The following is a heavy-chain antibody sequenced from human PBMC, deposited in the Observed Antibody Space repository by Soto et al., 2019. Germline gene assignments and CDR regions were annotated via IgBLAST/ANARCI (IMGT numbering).Heavy chain of an antibody. V-gene: IGHV1-69*01. CDR3: ARGETYLGV. D-gene: IGHD3-16*01. CDR2: IIPIFATA. CDR1: GGTFSKYA. J-gene: IGHJ6*02. Sequence: QVQLVQSGAEVKRPRSSVKVSCKSSGGTFSKYAITWVRQAPGQGLEWMGGIIPIFATAKSAQKFQVRVSITAAESTSTAHMELSSLRSEDTAVYYCARGETYLGVWGPGTTVTVSS.